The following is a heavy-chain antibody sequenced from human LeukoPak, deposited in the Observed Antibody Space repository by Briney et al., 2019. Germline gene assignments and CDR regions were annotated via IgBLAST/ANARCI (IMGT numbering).Heavy chain of an antibody. Sequence: GGSLRLSCAASGFTFSSYAVSWVRQAPGKGLEWVAFIRYDGSNKYYADSVKGRFTISRDNSKNTLYLQMNSLRAEDTAVYYCAKPDYGACGYWGQGTLVTVSS. CDR2: IRYDGSNK. CDR3: AKPDYGACGY. V-gene: IGHV3-30*02. CDR1: GFTFSSYA. D-gene: IGHD4-17*01. J-gene: IGHJ4*02.